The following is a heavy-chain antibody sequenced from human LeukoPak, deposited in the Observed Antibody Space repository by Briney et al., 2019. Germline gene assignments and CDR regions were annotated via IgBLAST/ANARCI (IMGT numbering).Heavy chain of an antibody. CDR2: ISGSGGST. J-gene: IGHJ4*02. D-gene: IGHD6-19*01. V-gene: IGHV3-23*01. CDR3: AKDIEEWLVKGGGCFDY. CDR1: GFTFSSYA. Sequence: GGSLRLSCAASGFTFSSYAMSWVRQAPGKGLEWVSAISGSGGSTYYADSVKGRFTISRDNSKNTLYLQMNSLRAEDTAVYYCAKDIEEWLVKGGGCFDYWGQGTLVTVSS.